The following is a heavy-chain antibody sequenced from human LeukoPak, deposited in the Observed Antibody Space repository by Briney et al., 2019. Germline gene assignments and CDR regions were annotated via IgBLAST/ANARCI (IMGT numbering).Heavy chain of an antibody. CDR2: IKQDGSEK. CDR3: ARDRGYDFWSGYLHENWFDP. D-gene: IGHD3-3*01. J-gene: IGHJ5*02. V-gene: IGHV3-7*01. CDR1: GFTFSSYW. Sequence: GGSLRLSCAASGFTFSSYWMSWVRQAPGKGLEWVANIKQDGSEKYYVDSVKGRFTISRDNAKNSLYLQMNSLRAEDTAVYYCARDRGYDFWSGYLHENWFDPWGQGTLVTVSP.